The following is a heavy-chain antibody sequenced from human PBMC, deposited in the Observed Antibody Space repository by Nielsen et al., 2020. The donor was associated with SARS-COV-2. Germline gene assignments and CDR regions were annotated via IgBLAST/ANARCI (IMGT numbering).Heavy chain of an antibody. D-gene: IGHD4-11*01. CDR3: ARDAAYSRFDY. J-gene: IGHJ4*02. V-gene: IGHV3-7*05. CDR1: GFTFSNSA. Sequence: GESLKISCTASGFTFSNSAMVWVRQAPGKGLEWVANINEDGSVVNYVDSVKGRFTISRDNAGKSLYLQMNSLRAEDTAVYYCARDAAYSRFDYWGQGTLVTVSS. CDR2: INEDGSVV.